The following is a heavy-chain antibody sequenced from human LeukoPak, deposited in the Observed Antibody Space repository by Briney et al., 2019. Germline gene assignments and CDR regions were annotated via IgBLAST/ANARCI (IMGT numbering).Heavy chain of an antibody. CDR2: ISSSSSYI. Sequence: GGSLRLSCAASGFTFSSYSMNWVRQAPGKGLEWVSSISSSSSYIYYADSVKGRFTISRDNAKNSLYLQMNSLRAEDTAVYYCVREGILLGPMDVWGKGTTVTVSS. D-gene: IGHD2-15*01. CDR1: GFTFSSYS. V-gene: IGHV3-21*01. J-gene: IGHJ6*04. CDR3: VREGILLGPMDV.